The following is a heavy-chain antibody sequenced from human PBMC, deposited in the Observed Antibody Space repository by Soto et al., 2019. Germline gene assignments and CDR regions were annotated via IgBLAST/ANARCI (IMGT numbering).Heavy chain of an antibody. V-gene: IGHV1-3*01. CDR3: ARDGIVVVAATPGWFDY. Sequence: VASVKVSCKASGYTFTSYAMHWVRQAPGQRLEWMGWINAGNGNTKYSQKFQGRVTITRDTSASTAYMELSSLRSEDTAVYYCARDGIVVVAATPGWFDYWGQGTLVTVSS. D-gene: IGHD2-15*01. CDR1: GYTFTSYA. J-gene: IGHJ4*02. CDR2: INAGNGNT.